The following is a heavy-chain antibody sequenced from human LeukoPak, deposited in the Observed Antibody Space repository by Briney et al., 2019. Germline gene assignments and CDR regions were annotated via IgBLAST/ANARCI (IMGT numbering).Heavy chain of an antibody. CDR1: GFTFSRYT. Sequence: GGPLRLSCAASGFTFSRYTMNWVCQAPGKGLEWVSHISTSGSAMYYADSVKGRFTISRDNAKDSLYLQMNSLRDEDTAVYYCASSGSYRFDYWGQGTLVTVSS. J-gene: IGHJ4*02. V-gene: IGHV3-48*02. D-gene: IGHD1-26*01. CDR2: ISTSGSAM. CDR3: ASSGSYRFDY.